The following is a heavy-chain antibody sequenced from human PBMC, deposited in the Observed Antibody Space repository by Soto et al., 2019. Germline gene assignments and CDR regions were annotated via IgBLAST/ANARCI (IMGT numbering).Heavy chain of an antibody. CDR3: AGNDYLCC. J-gene: IGHJ4*02. CDR1: GFIFSPYS. V-gene: IGHV3-15*01. Sequence: PGGSLRLSCAASGFIFSPYSMNRVRQAPGKGLEWVGRIKRKSDGGTTDYAALVKGRFTISRDDSASTLYLQMTSLKIEDTAVYFCAGNDYLCCWGRVARVTVAS. CDR2: IKRKSDGGTT.